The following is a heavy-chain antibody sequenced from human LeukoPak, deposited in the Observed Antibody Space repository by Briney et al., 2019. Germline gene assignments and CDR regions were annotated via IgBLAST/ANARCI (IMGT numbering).Heavy chain of an antibody. CDR1: GGSFSGYY. V-gene: IGHV4-34*01. J-gene: IGHJ4*02. CDR3: ARAGHRSGWYDFDY. Sequence: KPSETLSLTCAVYGGSFSGYYWSWIRQPPGKGLEWIGEINHSGSTNYNPSLKSRVTISVDTSKNQFSLKLSSVTAADTAVYYCARAGHRSGWYDFDYWGQGTLVTVSS. D-gene: IGHD6-19*01. CDR2: INHSGST.